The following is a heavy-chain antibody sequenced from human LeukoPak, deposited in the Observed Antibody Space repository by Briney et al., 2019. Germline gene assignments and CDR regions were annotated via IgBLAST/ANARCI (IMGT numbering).Heavy chain of an antibody. D-gene: IGHD3-10*01. CDR3: ARVDRDYYDSGSSFEY. V-gene: IGHV4-61*01. CDR1: GGPISSSNW. CDR2: IYYSGST. Sequence: SGTLSLTCAVSGGPISSSNWWSWIRQPPGKGLEWIGYIYYSGSTNYNPSLKSRVTISVDTSKNQFSLKLSSVTAADTAVYYCARVDRDYYDSGSSFEYWGQGTLVTVSS. J-gene: IGHJ4*02.